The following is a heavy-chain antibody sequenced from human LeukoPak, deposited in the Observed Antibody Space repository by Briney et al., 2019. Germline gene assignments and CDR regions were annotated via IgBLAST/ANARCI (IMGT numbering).Heavy chain of an antibody. CDR3: ARGAYYYDSSGYYYPYYYYGMDV. D-gene: IGHD3-22*01. J-gene: IGHJ6*02. CDR2: IYYSGST. Sequence: PSETLSLTCTVSGGSISSYYWSWIRQPPGKGLEWIGYIYYSGSTNYNPSLKSRVTISVDTSKNQFSLKLSSVTAADTAVYYCARGAYYYDSSGYYYPYYYYGMDVWGQGTTVTVSS. V-gene: IGHV4-59*01. CDR1: GGSISSYY.